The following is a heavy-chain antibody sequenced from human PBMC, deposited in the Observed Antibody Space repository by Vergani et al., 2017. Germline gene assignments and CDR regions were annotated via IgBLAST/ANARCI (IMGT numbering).Heavy chain of an antibody. Sequence: QVQLQESGPGLVKPSETLSLTCTVSGGSISSYYWSWIRQPAGKGLEWIGRIYTSGSTNYNPSLKSRVTISVDTSKNQFSLKLSSVTAADTAVYYCARGGYDILTGYPIDYWGQGTLVTVSS. J-gene: IGHJ4*02. V-gene: IGHV4-4*07. CDR3: ARGGYDILTGYPIDY. CDR2: IYTSGST. D-gene: IGHD3-9*01. CDR1: GGSISSYY.